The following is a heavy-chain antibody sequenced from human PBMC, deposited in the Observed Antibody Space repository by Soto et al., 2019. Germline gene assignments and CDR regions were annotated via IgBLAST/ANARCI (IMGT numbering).Heavy chain of an antibody. V-gene: IGHV4-39*01. CDR2: IYYSGST. CDR1: GGSISSSSYY. D-gene: IGHD6-6*01. CDR3: ASSSPYGRYSSSGRFDY. J-gene: IGHJ4*02. Sequence: PSETLSLTCTVSGGSISSSSYYWGWIRQPPGKGLEWIGSIYYSGSTYYNPSLKSRVTISVDTSKNQFSLKLSSVTAADTAVYYCASSSPYGRYSSSGRFDYWGQGTLVTVSS.